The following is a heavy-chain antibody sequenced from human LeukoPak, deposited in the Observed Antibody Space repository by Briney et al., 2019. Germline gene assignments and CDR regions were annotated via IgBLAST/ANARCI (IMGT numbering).Heavy chain of an antibody. Sequence: GESLKISCQGARYSFTSSWIAWVRQMPGKGLEWMGIIYLGDSDTRYSPSFQGQVTISADKSISTAYLQWSSLKASDTAIYSCVYCSGGSSSYGMDVWGQGTTVTVSS. D-gene: IGHD2-15*01. CDR2: IYLGDSDT. CDR3: VYCSGGSSSYGMDV. CDR1: RYSFTSSW. J-gene: IGHJ6*02. V-gene: IGHV5-51*01.